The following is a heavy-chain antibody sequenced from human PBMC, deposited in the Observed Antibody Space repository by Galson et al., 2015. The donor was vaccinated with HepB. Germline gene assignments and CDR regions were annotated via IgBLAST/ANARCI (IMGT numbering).Heavy chain of an antibody. D-gene: IGHD1-7*01. V-gene: IGHV3-30*03. CDR2: ISYDGSNK. CDR1: GFTFSSYG. CDR3: ATPVGTWDELRAAYFDY. Sequence: SLRLSCAASGFTFSSYGMHWVRQAPGKGLEWVAVISYDGSNKYYADSVKGRFTISRDNSKNTLYLQMNSLRAEDTAVHYCATPVGTWDELRAAYFDYWGQGTLVTVSS. J-gene: IGHJ4*02.